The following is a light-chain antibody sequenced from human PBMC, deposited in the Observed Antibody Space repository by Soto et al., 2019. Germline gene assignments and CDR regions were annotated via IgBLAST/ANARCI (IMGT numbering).Light chain of an antibody. CDR1: QSVRDN. CDR3: QQYDKWART. CDR2: GAT. Sequence: EIVMTQSPATLSVSPGERATLSCRASQSVRDNLAWYQQKPGQAPRLLVSGATVRATGIPARFSGRGSGTEFTLTISSLQYEDVAVYYCQQYDKWARTFGQGTKVEIK. J-gene: IGKJ1*01. V-gene: IGKV3-15*01.